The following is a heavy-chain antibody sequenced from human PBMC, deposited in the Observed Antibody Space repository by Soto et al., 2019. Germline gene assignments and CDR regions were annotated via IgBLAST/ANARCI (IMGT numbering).Heavy chain of an antibody. CDR3: AREYLDYYDTSGYFY. V-gene: IGHV3-23*01. J-gene: IGHJ4*02. Sequence: EVQLLESGGGLVQPGGSLRLSCAASGFTFSDYAMSWVRQTPGKGLEWVSAITNSGAYTYDADSVTGRFTISRDNSKNMLYLQMNSLRAEDTAVYFCAREYLDYYDTSGYFYWGQGTLVTVSS. D-gene: IGHD3-22*01. CDR2: ITNSGAYT. CDR1: GFTFSDYA.